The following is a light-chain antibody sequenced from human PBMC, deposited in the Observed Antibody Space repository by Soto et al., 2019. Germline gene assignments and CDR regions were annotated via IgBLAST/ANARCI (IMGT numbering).Light chain of an antibody. CDR3: QKYNSAPLT. CDR2: AAS. J-gene: IGKJ4*01. V-gene: IGKV1-27*01. CDR1: QGIGVY. Sequence: DIQMTQSPSSLSASFGDRVTITCRASQGIGVYLAWFQQKPGNAPKLLIYAASTLQSGVPSRFSGSGSGTDFTLTISSLQPEYVATYYCQKYNSAPLTFGGGTKVEIK.